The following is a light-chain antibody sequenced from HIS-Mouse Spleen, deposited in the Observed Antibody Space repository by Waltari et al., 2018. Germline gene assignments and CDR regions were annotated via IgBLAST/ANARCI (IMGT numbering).Light chain of an antibody. Sequence: SYELTQPPSVSVSPGQTASITCSGDKLGDKYACWYQQKPGQSPVLVIYQDSKRPSGNPERFYGSNSGNTATLTISGTQAMDEADYYCQAWDSSTGVFGGGTKLTVL. CDR3: QAWDSSTGV. CDR1: KLGDKY. J-gene: IGLJ2*01. V-gene: IGLV3-1*01. CDR2: QDS.